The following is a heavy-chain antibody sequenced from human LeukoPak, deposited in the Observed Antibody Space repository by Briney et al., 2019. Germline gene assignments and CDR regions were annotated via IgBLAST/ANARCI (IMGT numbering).Heavy chain of an antibody. CDR3: AKALHFCGGGSCYFDS. CDR1: GFKFSNFG. J-gene: IGHJ4*02. Sequence: GALRLSFAASGFKFSNFGLNWVRQAPGKGLEGVPAISGSGGSTFSADSVKGRFTISRDNSQNTLYLQMYGLRVEDTAVYFCAKALHFCGGGSCYFDSWGQGTLVSVSS. D-gene: IGHD2-21*01. CDR2: ISGSGGST. V-gene: IGHV3-23*01.